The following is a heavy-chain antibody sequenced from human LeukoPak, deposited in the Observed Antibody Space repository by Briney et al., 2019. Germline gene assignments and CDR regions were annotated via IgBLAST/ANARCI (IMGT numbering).Heavy chain of an antibody. V-gene: IGHV5-51*01. Sequence: GESLKISYKGSGYSFTSYWIAWVRQMPGKGLEWMGIIYPADSDTRYSPSFQRQVTISADKSITTAYLQWSSLKASDTAMYYCARHPTDFWTGYYLFDYWGQGTLVTVSS. CDR1: GYSFTSYW. D-gene: IGHD3/OR15-3a*01. J-gene: IGHJ4*02. CDR3: ARHPTDFWTGYYLFDY. CDR2: IYPADSDT.